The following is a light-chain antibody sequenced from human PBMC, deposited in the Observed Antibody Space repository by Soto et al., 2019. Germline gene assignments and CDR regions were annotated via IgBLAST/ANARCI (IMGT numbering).Light chain of an antibody. V-gene: IGLV4-69*01. CDR3: QTWGTGIWV. Sequence: QSVLTQSPSASASLGASVKLTCTLSSGHINYAIAWHQQQPEKGPRYLMKLNSDGSHSKGDGIPDRFSGSSSGAERYLTISSLQSEDEADYYCQTWGTGIWVFGGGTK. CDR1: SGHINYA. J-gene: IGLJ3*02. CDR2: LNSDGSH.